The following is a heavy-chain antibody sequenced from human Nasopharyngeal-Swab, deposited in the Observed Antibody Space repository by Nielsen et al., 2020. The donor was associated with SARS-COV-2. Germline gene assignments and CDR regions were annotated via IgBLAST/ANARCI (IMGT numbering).Heavy chain of an antibody. D-gene: IGHD5-12*01. CDR1: GYSFTSYW. J-gene: IGHJ4*02. CDR2: IDPSDSYT. CDR3: ARHVGIVTTSPPWGLDY. V-gene: IGHV5-10-1*01. Sequence: GGSLRLSCKGSGYSFTSYWISWVRQMPGKGLEWMGRIDPSDSYTNYSPSFQGHVTISADKSISTAYLQWSTLKASDTAMYYCARHVGIVTTSPPWGLDYWGQGTRVTVSS.